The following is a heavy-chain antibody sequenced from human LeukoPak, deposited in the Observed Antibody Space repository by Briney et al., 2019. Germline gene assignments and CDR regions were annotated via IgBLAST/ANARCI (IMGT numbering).Heavy chain of an antibody. CDR1: GFTFSNYS. D-gene: IGHD2-15*01. V-gene: IGHV3-7*02. CDR3: ARVYDSNGDLSSCGY. Sequence: GGSLRLSCATSGFTFSNYSMSWVRQAPGRGLEWVANINQDGDEKYYVDSVKGRFTISRDPAKNSLYLQMNSLRAEDTAVYYCARVYDSNGDLSSCGYWGRGTLVTVSS. J-gene: IGHJ4*02. CDR2: INQDGDEK.